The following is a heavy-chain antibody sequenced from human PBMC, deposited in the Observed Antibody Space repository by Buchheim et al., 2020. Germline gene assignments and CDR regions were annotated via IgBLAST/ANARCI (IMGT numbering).Heavy chain of an antibody. J-gene: IGHJ4*02. CDR2: IYYSGIT. Sequence: QVQLQESGPGLVKPSQTLSLTCTVSGGSISSGGYYWSWIRQHPEEGLEWIGYIYYSGITYYNPSLKSRVTISVDTSKNQFSLQLGSVTAADTAVYYCARARMSTVTKSYFDYWGQGTL. CDR3: ARARMSTVTKSYFDY. V-gene: IGHV4-31*03. CDR1: GGSISSGGYY. D-gene: IGHD4-17*01.